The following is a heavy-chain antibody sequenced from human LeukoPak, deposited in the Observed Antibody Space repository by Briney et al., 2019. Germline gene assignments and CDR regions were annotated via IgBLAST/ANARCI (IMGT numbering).Heavy chain of an antibody. CDR3: VKRLTLGDLSIKGAFAL. V-gene: IGHV3-21*04. D-gene: IGHD3-16*02. CDR1: GFTFSSYS. CDR2: ISSSSSYI. J-gene: IGHJ3*01. Sequence: GGSLRLSCAASGFTFSSYSMNWVRQAPGKGLEWVSSISSSSSYIYYADSVKGRFTISRDNAKNSLYLQMNSLRVEDSAMYYCVKRLTLGDLSIKGAFALWGQGTMVTVAS.